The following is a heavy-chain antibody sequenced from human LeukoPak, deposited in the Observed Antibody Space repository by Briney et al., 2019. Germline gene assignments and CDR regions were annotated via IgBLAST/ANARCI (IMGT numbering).Heavy chain of an antibody. CDR3: ARDRREERFDP. CDR2: IYTSGST. Sequence: SETLSLTCTVSGGSISSYYWSWIRQPAGKGPEWIGRIYTSGSTNYNPSLKSRVTMSVDTSKNQFSLKLGSVTAADTAVYYCARDRREERFDPWGQGTLVTVSS. CDR1: GGSISSYY. V-gene: IGHV4-4*07. J-gene: IGHJ5*02. D-gene: IGHD1-26*01.